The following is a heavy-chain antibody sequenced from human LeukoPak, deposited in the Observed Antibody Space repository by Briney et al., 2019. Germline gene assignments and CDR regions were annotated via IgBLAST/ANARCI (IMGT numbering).Heavy chain of an antibody. J-gene: IGHJ4*02. V-gene: IGHV3-74*01. Sequence: GGSLRLSCAASGFTFSSYAMHWVRQAPGKGLVWVSHIKTDGSTTAYADSVKGRFTISRDNAKNTLYLQMNSLRAEDTAVYYCARDDYGDYYFDYWGQGTLVTVSS. CDR2: IKTDGSTT. CDR1: GFTFSSYA. D-gene: IGHD4-17*01. CDR3: ARDDYGDYYFDY.